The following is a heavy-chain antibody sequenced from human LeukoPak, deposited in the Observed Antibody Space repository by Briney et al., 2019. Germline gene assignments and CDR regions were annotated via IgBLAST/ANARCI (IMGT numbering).Heavy chain of an antibody. CDR2: ISSSGSTI. Sequence: PGGSLRLSCAASGFTFSSYEMNWVRQAPGKGLEWVSYISSSGSTIYYADSVKGRFTISRDNAKNSLYLQMDSLRAEDTAVYYCARVGATSYGDYDYWGQGTLVTVSS. CDR3: ARVGATSYGDYDY. J-gene: IGHJ4*02. V-gene: IGHV3-48*03. CDR1: GFTFSSYE. D-gene: IGHD4-17*01.